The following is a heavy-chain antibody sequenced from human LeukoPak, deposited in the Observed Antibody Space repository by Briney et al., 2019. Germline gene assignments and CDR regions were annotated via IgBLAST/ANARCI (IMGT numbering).Heavy chain of an antibody. CDR2: IYYSGST. J-gene: IGHJ3*02. CDR1: GGSISSYF. Sequence: SETLSLTCTVSGGSISSYFWSWIRQPPGKGLEWIGYIYYSGSTNYNPSLKSRVTISVDTSKNQFSLKLSSVTAADTAVYYCARGCRPPGYNNYGRPHDAFDIWGQGTMVTVSS. D-gene: IGHD4-11*01. CDR3: ARGCRPPGYNNYGRPHDAFDI. V-gene: IGHV4-59*12.